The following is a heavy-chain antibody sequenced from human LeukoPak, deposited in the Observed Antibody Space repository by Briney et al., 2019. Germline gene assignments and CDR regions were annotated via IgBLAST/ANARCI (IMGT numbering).Heavy chain of an antibody. Sequence: SVKVSCKASGGTFSSYAISWVRQAPGQGLEWMGGIIPIFGTANYAQKFQGRVTIAADESTSTAYMELSSLRSEDTAVYYCARVRYYGSGSYYYFDYWGQGTLVTVSS. CDR1: GGTFSSYA. CDR2: IIPIFGTA. V-gene: IGHV1-69*13. CDR3: ARVRYYGSGSYYYFDY. D-gene: IGHD3-10*01. J-gene: IGHJ4*02.